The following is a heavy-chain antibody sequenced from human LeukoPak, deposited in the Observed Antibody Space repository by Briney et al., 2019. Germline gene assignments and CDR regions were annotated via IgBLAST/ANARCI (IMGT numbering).Heavy chain of an antibody. J-gene: IGHJ4*02. CDR1: GYTFTSNY. CDR3: ASINLSDY. D-gene: IGHD1-14*01. Sequence: ASVKVSCKAFGYTFTSNYMHWVRQAPGQGPEWMGVISPSGGSTTYAQKFQGRVTLTRDMSTSTDYLELSSLRSEDTAVYYCASINLSDYWGQGTLVTVSS. CDR2: ISPSGGST. V-gene: IGHV1-46*01.